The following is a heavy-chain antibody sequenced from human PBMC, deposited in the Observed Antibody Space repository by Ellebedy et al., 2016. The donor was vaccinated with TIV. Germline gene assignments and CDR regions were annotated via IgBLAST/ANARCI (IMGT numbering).Heavy chain of an antibody. CDR2: ISNDGRSK. Sequence: PGGSLRLSCVTSGLTSSDYGMHWFRQAQGKGLEWVANISNDGRSKKHGDSVRGQFTISRDTSTSTLYLQMDSLRDDDTAVYYCAPGGTTKVKKGFGYWGQGTLVTVSS. CDR1: GLTSSDYG. CDR3: APGGTTKVKKGFGY. D-gene: IGHD3-16*01. V-gene: IGHV3-30*03. J-gene: IGHJ4*02.